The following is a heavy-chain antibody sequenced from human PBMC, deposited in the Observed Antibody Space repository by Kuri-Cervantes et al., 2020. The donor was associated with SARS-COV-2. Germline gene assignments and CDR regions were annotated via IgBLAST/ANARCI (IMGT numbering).Heavy chain of an antibody. Sequence: SETLSLTCTVSGGSISSSISSSSYYWGWIRQPPGKGLEWIGSIYYSGSTYYNPSLKSRVTISVDTSKNQFSLKLSSVTAADTAVYYCAREYNWNEFDYWGQGTLVTVSS. J-gene: IGHJ4*02. V-gene: IGHV4-39*01. D-gene: IGHD1-20*01. CDR3: AREYNWNEFDY. CDR1: GGSISSSISSSSYY. CDR2: IYYSGST.